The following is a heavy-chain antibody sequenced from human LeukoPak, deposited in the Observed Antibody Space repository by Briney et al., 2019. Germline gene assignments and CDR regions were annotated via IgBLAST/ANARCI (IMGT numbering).Heavy chain of an antibody. J-gene: IGHJ4*02. Sequence: PGGSLRLSCAASGFSFENHSMSRVRQAPGKGLEWVSGINWNGISTTYADSVKGRFTISRDNAKNSLFLLMNSLRAEDTAFYYCARAIEYCSGGSCLLDSWGQGTLVTVSS. CDR1: GFSFENHS. CDR2: INWNGIST. D-gene: IGHD2-15*01. V-gene: IGHV3-20*04. CDR3: ARAIEYCSGGSCLLDS.